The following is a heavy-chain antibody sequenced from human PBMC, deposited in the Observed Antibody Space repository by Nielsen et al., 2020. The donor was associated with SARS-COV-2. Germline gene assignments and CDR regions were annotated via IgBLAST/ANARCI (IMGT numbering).Heavy chain of an antibody. J-gene: IGHJ1*01. D-gene: IGHD3-22*01. CDR1: AVSFTVYF. Sequence: SETLSLTCDVSAVSFTVYFRSWIRQPPGCWLDWIGAIYHSGTTYYNPSLKSRVSISVDTSKNQFSLHLTSVTAADTDVYYCTRGLGYYDPRVYFQHWGQGTLVTVSS. CDR2: IYHSGTT. V-gene: IGHV4-34*01. CDR3: TRGLGYYDPRVYFQH.